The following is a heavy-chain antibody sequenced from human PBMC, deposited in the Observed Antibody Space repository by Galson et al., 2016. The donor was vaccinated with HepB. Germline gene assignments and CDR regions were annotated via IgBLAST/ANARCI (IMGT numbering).Heavy chain of an antibody. Sequence: SLRLSCAASGFTFSNYAMHWVRQAPGKGLEWVAVISYDGSNKYYADSVKGRFTISRDNSKNTLYLQMNSLRAEDAAVYYCARDLLESSGYYYYYYGMDVWGKGTTVTVSS. D-gene: IGHD6-19*01. CDR2: ISYDGSNK. CDR1: GFTFSNYA. J-gene: IGHJ6*04. V-gene: IGHV3-30*04. CDR3: ARDLLESSGYYYYYYGMDV.